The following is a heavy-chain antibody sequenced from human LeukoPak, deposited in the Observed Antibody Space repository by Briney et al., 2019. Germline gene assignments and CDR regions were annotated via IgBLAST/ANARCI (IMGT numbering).Heavy chain of an antibody. CDR2: IRYDGSNT. J-gene: IGHJ4*02. CDR1: GLTFTSYG. CDR3: AKPFHLNLVGGAIDS. D-gene: IGHD1-26*01. Sequence: GGSLRLSCAASGLTFTSYGIHWARQAPAKGLEGVAFIRYDGSNTFYADSVKGLSPFSRDNSKNMLYLQMNSLTAEDTAVYYCAKPFHLNLVGGAIDSWGQGALVTVSS. V-gene: IGHV3-30*02.